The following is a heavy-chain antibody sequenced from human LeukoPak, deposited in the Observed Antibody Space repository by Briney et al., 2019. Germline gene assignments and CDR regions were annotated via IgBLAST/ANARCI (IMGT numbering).Heavy chain of an antibody. J-gene: IGHJ6*03. V-gene: IGHV4-39*07. Sequence: KASETLSLTCTVSGGSISSSSYYWGWIRQPPGKGLEWIGSIYYSGSTNYNPSLKSRVTISVDTSKNQFSLKLSSVTAADTAVYYCARGITIFGVVMKEEAAYYYYMDVWGKGTTVTVSS. D-gene: IGHD3-3*01. CDR3: ARGITIFGVVMKEEAAYYYYMDV. CDR1: GGSISSSSYY. CDR2: IYYSGST.